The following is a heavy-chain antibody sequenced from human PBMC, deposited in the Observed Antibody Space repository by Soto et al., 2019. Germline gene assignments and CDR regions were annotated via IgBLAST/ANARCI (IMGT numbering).Heavy chain of an antibody. CDR2: ISYDGSNK. CDR3: AKDYYGMDRSSWYLPVGGMDV. D-gene: IGHD6-13*01. CDR1: GFTFSSYG. V-gene: IGHV3-30*18. J-gene: IGHJ6*02. Sequence: PGWSLRLSCAASGFTFSSYGMHWVRQAPGKGLEWVAVISYDGSNKYYADSVKGRFTISRDNSKNTLYLQMNSLRAEDTAVYYCAKDYYGMDRSSWYLPVGGMDVWGQGTTVTVFS.